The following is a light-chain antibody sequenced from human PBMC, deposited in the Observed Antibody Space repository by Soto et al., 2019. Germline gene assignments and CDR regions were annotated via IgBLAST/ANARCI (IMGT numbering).Light chain of an antibody. CDR2: DAS. CDR3: QQYGSSPPFT. V-gene: IGKV3-11*01. CDR1: QSIRNY. Sequence: EIVLTQSPATLSLSPGERGTLSCRASQSIRNYLAWYQQKPGQAPRLLIYDASNRATGIPARFSGSGSGTDFTLSISSLEPEDVAVYYCQQYGSSPPFTFGPGTKVDIK. J-gene: IGKJ3*01.